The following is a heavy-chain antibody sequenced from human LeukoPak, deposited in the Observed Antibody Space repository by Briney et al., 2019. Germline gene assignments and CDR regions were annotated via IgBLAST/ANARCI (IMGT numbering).Heavy chain of an antibody. CDR1: GFTFSNYW. V-gene: IGHV3-74*01. D-gene: IGHD2-2*01. Sequence: GGSLRLSCAASGFTFSNYWMHWVRQDPGKGLVWVSFINPDGSTTNYADSVKGRFTISRDNSKNTLYLQMNSLRAEDTAVYYCAKVDSTRYDYWGQGTLVTVSS. J-gene: IGHJ4*02. CDR2: INPDGSTT. CDR3: AKVDSTRYDY.